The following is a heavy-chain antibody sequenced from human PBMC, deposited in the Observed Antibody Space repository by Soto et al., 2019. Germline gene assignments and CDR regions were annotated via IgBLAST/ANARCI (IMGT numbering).Heavy chain of an antibody. V-gene: IGHV1-2*02. Sequence: ASVKVPCKASGDTFTANYIHWVRQAPGQGFEWMGWINPKSGGTKYPQKFQGRVTMTRETSLSTVYMTLTRLTSDDTAVYYCARDMEKGGGSAGFDYWGQGTMVTVYS. J-gene: IGHJ4*02. D-gene: IGHD1-26*01. CDR1: GDTFTANY. CDR3: ARDMEKGGGSAGFDY. CDR2: INPKSGGT.